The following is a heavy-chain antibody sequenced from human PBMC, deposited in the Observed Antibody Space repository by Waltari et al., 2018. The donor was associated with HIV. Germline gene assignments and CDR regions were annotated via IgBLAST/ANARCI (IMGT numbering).Heavy chain of an antibody. Sequence: EVQLVQSGAEVKKPGESLKISCKGFGYNFTRYWVGWARPMPGKGLEWMGIIYPGDSDTRYSPSFQGQVTISADKSITTAYLQWSSLKASDTAMYYCARQGSSFAWPWGQGTQVTVSS. D-gene: IGHD6-13*01. CDR1: GYNFTRYW. J-gene: IGHJ4*02. CDR2: IYPGDSDT. V-gene: IGHV5-51*01. CDR3: ARQGSSFAWP.